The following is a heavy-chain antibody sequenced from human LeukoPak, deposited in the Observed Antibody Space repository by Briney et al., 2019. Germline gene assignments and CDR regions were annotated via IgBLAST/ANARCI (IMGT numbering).Heavy chain of an antibody. CDR3: AADSSGYYRGDY. Sequence: PGGSLRLSCAASGFTFGSYGMHWVRQAPGKGLEWVAVISYHGRQKYYVDSVRGRFTISRDNSKNTLFLQMNSLRAEDTAVYYCAADSSGYYRGDYWGQGTLVTVSS. J-gene: IGHJ4*02. V-gene: IGHV3-30*03. CDR1: GFTFGSYG. CDR2: ISYHGRQK. D-gene: IGHD3-22*01.